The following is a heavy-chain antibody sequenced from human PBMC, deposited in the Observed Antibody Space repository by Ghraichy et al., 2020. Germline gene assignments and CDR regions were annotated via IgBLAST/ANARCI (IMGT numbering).Heavy chain of an antibody. D-gene: IGHD6-13*01. CDR1: GFTFNNAW. CDR3: TTDPYSTIWSYYYNMDVWDV. V-gene: IGHV3-15*01. J-gene: IGHJ6*02. CDR2: IRSKTDGGTT. Sequence: GESLNISCAASGFTFNNAWMSWVRQAPGKGLEWVGRIRSKTDGGTTDYAAPVKGRFTISRDDSKNTLYLQMNSLKTEDTAVYYCTTDPYSTIWSYYYNMDVWDVWGQGTTVTVSS.